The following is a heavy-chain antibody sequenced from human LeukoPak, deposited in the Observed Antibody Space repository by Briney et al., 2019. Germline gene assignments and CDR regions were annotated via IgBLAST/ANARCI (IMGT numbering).Heavy chain of an antibody. Sequence: PGGSLRLSCAASGFTFSGYAMHWVRQAPGKGLEWVAVISYDGSNKYYADSVKGRSTISRDNSKNTLYLQMNSLRAEDTAVYYCARESWGSYYFDYWGQGTLVTVSS. D-gene: IGHD3-16*01. CDR2: ISYDGSNK. CDR3: ARESWGSYYFDY. V-gene: IGHV3-30*01. CDR1: GFTFSGYA. J-gene: IGHJ4*02.